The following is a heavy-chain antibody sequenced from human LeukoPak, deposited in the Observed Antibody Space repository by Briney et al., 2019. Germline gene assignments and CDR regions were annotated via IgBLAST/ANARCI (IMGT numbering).Heavy chain of an antibody. CDR2: IYYSGST. D-gene: IGHD4-17*01. CDR1: GGSISSSSYY. CDR3: ARIATDYGDYVRPPFRYYYYYMDV. J-gene: IGHJ6*03. Sequence: ASETLSLTCTVSGGSISSSSYYWGWIRQPPGKGLEWIGSIYYSGSTYYNPSLKSRVTISVDTSKNQFSLKLSSVTAADTAVYYCARIATDYGDYVRPPFRYYYYYMDVWGKGTTVTVSS. V-gene: IGHV4-39*07.